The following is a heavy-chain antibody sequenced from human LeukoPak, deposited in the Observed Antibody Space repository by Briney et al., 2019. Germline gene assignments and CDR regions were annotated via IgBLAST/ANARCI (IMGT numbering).Heavy chain of an antibody. D-gene: IGHD5-12*01. V-gene: IGHV1-3*03. J-gene: IGHJ4*02. CDR1: GYDFTKYA. CDR2: IDAGNGRT. Sequence: ASVKVSCKASGYDFTKYAVQWVRQAPGQRLEWMGWIDAGNGRTKYSQDFQGRVTISRDTSASIAYMELSSLRSDDMAVYYCARVAGGYDSPLFDYWGQGTLVTVSS. CDR3: ARVAGGYDSPLFDY.